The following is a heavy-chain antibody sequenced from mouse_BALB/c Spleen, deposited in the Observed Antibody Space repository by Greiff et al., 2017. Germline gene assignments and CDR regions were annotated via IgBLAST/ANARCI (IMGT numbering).Heavy chain of an antibody. CDR3: ARPVSDYYGQVSPYWYFDV. V-gene: IGHV5-6-2*01. CDR2: INSNGGST. CDR1: GFTFSSYY. Sequence: EVKVEESGGGLVKLGGSLKLSCAASGFTFSSYYMSWVRQTPEKRLELVAAINSNGGSTYYPDTVKGRFTISRDNAKNTLYLQMSSLKSEDTALYYCARPVSDYYGQVSPYWYFDVWGAGTTVTVSS. D-gene: IGHD1-2*01. J-gene: IGHJ1*01.